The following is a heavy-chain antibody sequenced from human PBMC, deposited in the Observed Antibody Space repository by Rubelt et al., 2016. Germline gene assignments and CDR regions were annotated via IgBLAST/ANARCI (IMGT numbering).Heavy chain of an antibody. J-gene: IGHJ4*02. V-gene: IGHV4-34*01. CDR3: ARAPVYSSSWEFDY. CDR1: GGSFSGYY. D-gene: IGHD6-13*01. Sequence: QVQLQQWGAGLLKPSETLSLTCAVYGGSFSGYYWSWIRQPPGKGLEWIGEINHSGSTNYNPSLKSRVTISVDTSKNQFSLKLSSVTAAETAVYYCARAPVYSSSWEFDYWGQGTLVTVSS. CDR2: INHSGST.